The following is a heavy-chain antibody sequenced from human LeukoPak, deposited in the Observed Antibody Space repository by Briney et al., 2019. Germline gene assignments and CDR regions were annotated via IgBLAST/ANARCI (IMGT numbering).Heavy chain of an antibody. CDR2: INWNGGST. CDR1: GFTVSSNY. J-gene: IGHJ4*02. Sequence: GGSLRLSCAASGFTVSSNYMSWVRQAPGKGLEWVSGINWNGGSTGYADSVKGRFTISRDNAKNSLYLQMNSLRAEDTALYYCARATHYYESSGYDYWGQGTLVTVSS. D-gene: IGHD3-22*01. CDR3: ARATHYYESSGYDY. V-gene: IGHV3-20*04.